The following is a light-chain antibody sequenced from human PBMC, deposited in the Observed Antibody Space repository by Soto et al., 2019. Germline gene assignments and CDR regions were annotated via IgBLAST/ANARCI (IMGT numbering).Light chain of an antibody. CDR2: DAS. CDR3: QQYNSRT. V-gene: IGKV1-5*02. CDR1: ESISSW. J-gene: IGKJ1*01. Sequence: DIQMTQTPSTLSAAVGDRVTIICRASESISSWLAWYQQKPGKAPKLLIYDASSLESGVPSRFSGSGSGTEFTLTISSLQPDDFATYYCQQYNSRTFGQGTKV.